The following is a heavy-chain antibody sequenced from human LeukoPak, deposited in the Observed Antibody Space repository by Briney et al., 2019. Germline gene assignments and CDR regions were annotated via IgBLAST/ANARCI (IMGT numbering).Heavy chain of an antibody. D-gene: IGHD1-1*01. CDR1: GLTFSSYS. Sequence: PGGSLRLSCAASGLTFSSYSMNWVRQAPGKGLEWVSSISSSSSYIYYADSVKGRFTISRDNAKNSLYLQMNSLRAEDTAVYYCARDGQLERRAFDIWGQGTMVTVSS. J-gene: IGHJ3*02. CDR3: ARDGQLERRAFDI. CDR2: ISSSSSYI. V-gene: IGHV3-21*01.